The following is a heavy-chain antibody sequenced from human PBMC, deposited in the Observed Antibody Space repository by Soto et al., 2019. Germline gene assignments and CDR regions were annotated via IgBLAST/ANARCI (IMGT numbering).Heavy chain of an antibody. Sequence: PSETLSLTCTVSGDSITSYYWSWIRQPPGKGLEWIGDVSYSGRTKYNPSLESRVTISPDTSKNQFSLQLNFVTAADTAIYYCARARYHYDSSGPYYFDYWGQGSLVTVSS. D-gene: IGHD3-22*01. CDR3: ARARYHYDSSGPYYFDY. J-gene: IGHJ4*02. CDR2: VSYSGRT. V-gene: IGHV4-59*01. CDR1: GDSITSYY.